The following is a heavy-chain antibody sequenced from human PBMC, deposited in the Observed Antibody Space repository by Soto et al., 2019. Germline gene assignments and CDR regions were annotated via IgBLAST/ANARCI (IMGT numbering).Heavy chain of an antibody. V-gene: IGHV3-21*01. Sequence: GGSLRLSCAASGFTFSSYSMNWVRQAPGKGLEWVSSISSSSSYIYYADSVKGRFTISRDNAKNSLYLQMNSLRAEDTAVYYCAAQSGYYSAEYFHHWGQGTLVTVSS. CDR2: ISSSSSYI. CDR1: GFTFSSYS. CDR3: AAQSGYYSAEYFHH. D-gene: IGHD3-22*01. J-gene: IGHJ1*01.